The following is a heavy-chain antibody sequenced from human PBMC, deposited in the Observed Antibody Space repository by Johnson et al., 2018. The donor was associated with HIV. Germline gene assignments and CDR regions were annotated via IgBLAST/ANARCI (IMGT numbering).Heavy chain of an antibody. D-gene: IGHD2-8*02. CDR1: GFTFSSYG. CDR2: IRYDGSNK. CDR3: ARPLFFESVLYAEPDAFDI. J-gene: IGHJ3*02. V-gene: IGHV3-30*02. Sequence: QVQLVESGGGVVQPGGSLRLSCAASGFTFSSYGMHWVRQAPGKGLEWVAFIRYDGSNKYSADSVKGRFTISRDNSKNTLYLQMNSLRAEDTAVYYCARPLFFESVLYAEPDAFDIWGQGTLVTVSS.